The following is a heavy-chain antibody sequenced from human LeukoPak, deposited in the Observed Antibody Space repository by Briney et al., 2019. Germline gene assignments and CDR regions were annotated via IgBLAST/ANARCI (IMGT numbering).Heavy chain of an antibody. CDR2: INHSGST. D-gene: IGHD3-10*01. V-gene: IGHV4-34*01. J-gene: IGHJ4*02. CDR3: ARAYGSGSYYKVGYYFDY. Sequence: SETLSLTCAVYGGSFSGYYWSWIRQPPGKGLEWIGEINHSGSTNYNPSLKSRVTISVDTSKNQFSLKLSSVTAADTAVYYCARAYGSGSYYKVGYYFDYWGQGTLVTVSS. CDR1: GGSFSGYY.